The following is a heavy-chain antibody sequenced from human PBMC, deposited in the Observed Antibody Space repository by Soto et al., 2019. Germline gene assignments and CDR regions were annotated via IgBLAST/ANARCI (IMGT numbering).Heavy chain of an antibody. CDR2: INPSGGRT. V-gene: IGHV1-46*01. J-gene: IGHJ6*02. CDR3: ARESSSSSEFGHYFGMDV. D-gene: IGHD6-6*01. CDR1: EYTFTTYY. Sequence: ASVTVSCKASEYTFTTYYMHWVRHAPGQGLEWMGLINPSGGRTLYAQQFQGRITMTRDTSTSTVYMELSSLRYEDTAVYHCARESSSSSEFGHYFGMDVWGQGTAVTVS.